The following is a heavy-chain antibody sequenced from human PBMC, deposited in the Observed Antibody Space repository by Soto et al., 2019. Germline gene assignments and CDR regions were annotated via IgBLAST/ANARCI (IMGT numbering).Heavy chain of an antibody. V-gene: IGHV3-23*01. CDR3: AKDKLASSFAFDY. Sequence: GESLKISCAASGFTFSSYAMSWVRQAPGKGLEWVSAISGSGGSTYYADSVKGRFTISRDNSKNTLYLQMNSLRAEDTAVYYCAKDKLASSFAFDYWGQGTLVTVSS. D-gene: IGHD6-13*01. CDR1: GFTFSSYA. J-gene: IGHJ4*02. CDR2: ISGSGGST.